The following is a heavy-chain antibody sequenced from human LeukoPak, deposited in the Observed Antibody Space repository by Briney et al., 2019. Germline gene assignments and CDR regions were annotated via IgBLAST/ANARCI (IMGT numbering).Heavy chain of an antibody. CDR1: GGSISSYY. J-gene: IGHJ3*02. V-gene: IGHV4-59*08. CDR2: IYYSGST. CDR3: ARLNRDYGDYPDAFDI. D-gene: IGHD4-17*01. Sequence: PSETLSLTCTVSGGSISSYYWSWIRQPPGKGLEWIGYIYYSGSTNYNPSLKSRVTISVDTSKNQFSLKLSSVTAADTAVYYCARLNRDYGDYPDAFDIWGQGTMVTVSS.